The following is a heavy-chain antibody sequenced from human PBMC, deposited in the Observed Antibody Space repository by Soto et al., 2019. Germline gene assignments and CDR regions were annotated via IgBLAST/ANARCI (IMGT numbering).Heavy chain of an antibody. Sequence: QVQLQESGPGLVKPSQTLSLTCTVSGGSISSGGYYWSWIRQHPGKGLEWIGYIYYSGSTYYNPSLKSRVTRSVDTSKNQFSLKLSSVTAADTAVYYCATRSSGWYEGMDVWGQGTTVTVSS. D-gene: IGHD6-19*01. CDR1: GGSISSGGYY. V-gene: IGHV4-31*03. J-gene: IGHJ6*02. CDR3: ATRSSGWYEGMDV. CDR2: IYYSGST.